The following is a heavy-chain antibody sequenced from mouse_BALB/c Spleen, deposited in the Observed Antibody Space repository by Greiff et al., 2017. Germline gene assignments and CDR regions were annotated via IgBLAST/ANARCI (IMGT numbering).Heavy chain of an antibody. Sequence: EVQGVESGGGLVQPGGSLKLSCAASGFTFSSYGMSWVRQTPDKRLELVATINSNGGSTYYPDSVKGRFTISRDNAKNTLYLQMSSLKSEDTAMYYCARDYYRYDGVFAYWGQGTLVTVSA. V-gene: IGHV5-6-3*01. D-gene: IGHD2-14*01. J-gene: IGHJ3*01. CDR3: ARDYYRYDGVFAY. CDR1: GFTFSSYG. CDR2: INSNGGST.